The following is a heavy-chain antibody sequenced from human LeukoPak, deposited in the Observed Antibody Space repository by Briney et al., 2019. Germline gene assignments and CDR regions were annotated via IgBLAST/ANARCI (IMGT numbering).Heavy chain of an antibody. CDR3: ARHEDILTGYPLHY. CDR1: GYSISSGYY. J-gene: IGHJ4*02. D-gene: IGHD3-9*01. CDR2: ISYRGST. Sequence: PSETLSLTCTVSGYSISSGYYWGWIRQPPGKGLEWIGYISYRGSTNYNPSLKSRVTISVDTSKNQFSLKLSSVTAADTAVYYCARHEDILTGYPLHYWGQGNLVTVSS. V-gene: IGHV4-38-2*02.